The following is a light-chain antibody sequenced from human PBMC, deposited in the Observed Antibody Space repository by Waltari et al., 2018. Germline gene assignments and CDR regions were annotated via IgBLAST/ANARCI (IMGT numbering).Light chain of an antibody. J-gene: IGKJ2*01. CDR2: AAP. Sequence: DIQLTQSPSFLSASVGDRVTITCRASQGISSYLAWYQHKQGKAPKLLIYAAPTLQSVVPSRFSGSGSGTEFTLTISSLQPEDFATYYCQQLNSYPPYTFGQGTKLEIK. V-gene: IGKV1-9*01. CDR3: QQLNSYPPYT. CDR1: QGISSY.